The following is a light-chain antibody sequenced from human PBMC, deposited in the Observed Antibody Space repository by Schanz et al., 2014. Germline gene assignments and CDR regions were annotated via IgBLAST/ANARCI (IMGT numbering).Light chain of an antibody. V-gene: IGLV4-69*01. J-gene: IGLJ3*02. CDR2: VNSDGRH. Sequence: QLVLTQSPSASASLGASVKLTCNLSSGHSSYAVAWYQKQPEKGPRYLMKVNSDGRHTKGDGIPDRFSGSSSEAERYLTISSLQSEDEADYYCQTWGTGIWVFGGGTKLTVL. CDR1: SGHSSYA. CDR3: QTWGTGIWV.